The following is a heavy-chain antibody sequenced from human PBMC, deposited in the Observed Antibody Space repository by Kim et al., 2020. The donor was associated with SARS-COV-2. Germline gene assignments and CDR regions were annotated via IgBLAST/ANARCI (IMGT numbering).Heavy chain of an antibody. Sequence: SVKVSCKASGGTFSSYAISWVRQAPGQGLEWMGGIIPIFGTANYAQKFQGRVTITADESTSTAYMELSSLRSEDTAVYYCARVGDYYDSSGYYSSYYGMDVWGQGTTVTVSS. CDR2: IIPIFGTA. J-gene: IGHJ6*02. CDR1: GGTFSSYA. CDR3: ARVGDYYDSSGYYSSYYGMDV. D-gene: IGHD3-22*01. V-gene: IGHV1-69*13.